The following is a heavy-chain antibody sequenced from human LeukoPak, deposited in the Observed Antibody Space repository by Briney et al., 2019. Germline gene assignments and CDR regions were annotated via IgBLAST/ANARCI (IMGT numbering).Heavy chain of an antibody. Sequence: GASVKVSCKASGYTFTGYYMHWVRQAPGQGLEWMGWINPNSGGTNYAQKFQGRATMTRDTSISTAYMELSRLRSDDTAVYYCARDTERQDYYDSSGYYIYWGQGTLVTVSS. CDR1: GYTFTGYY. CDR3: ARDTERQDYYDSSGYYIY. CDR2: INPNSGGT. V-gene: IGHV1-2*02. J-gene: IGHJ4*02. D-gene: IGHD3-22*01.